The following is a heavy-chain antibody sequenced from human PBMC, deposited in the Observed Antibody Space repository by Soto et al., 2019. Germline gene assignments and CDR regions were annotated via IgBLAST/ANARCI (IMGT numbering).Heavy chain of an antibody. CDR1: GFTFSSYA. V-gene: IGHV3-23*01. CDR2: ISGSGGTI. J-gene: IGHJ3*02. CDR3: AKDGIILALAVRGAFDI. D-gene: IGHD3-3*01. Sequence: EVQLLESGGGLVQPGGSLRLSCAVSGFTFSSYAMGWVRQAPGKGLEWVSAISGSGGTIYYADSVKGRFTISRDNSKNTLWLHMNSLRAEDTAVYYCAKDGIILALAVRGAFDIWGQGTMVTVSS.